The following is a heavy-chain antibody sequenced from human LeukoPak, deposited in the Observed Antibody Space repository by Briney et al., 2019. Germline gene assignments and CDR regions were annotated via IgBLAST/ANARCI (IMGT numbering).Heavy chain of an antibody. CDR2: MYSDSRT. V-gene: IGHV3-66*01. CDR1: GITASSNY. Sequence: GGSLRLSCAASGITASSNYMSWVRQPPGEGLEWVSVMYSDSRTYYADSVKGRFTISRDNSKNTLYLEMNSLSAEDTAVSYCARSNCNSCYLGVWYYFDYWGQGALVTVSS. D-gene: IGHD1/OR15-1a*01. J-gene: IGHJ4*02. CDR3: ARSNCNSCYLGVWYYFDY.